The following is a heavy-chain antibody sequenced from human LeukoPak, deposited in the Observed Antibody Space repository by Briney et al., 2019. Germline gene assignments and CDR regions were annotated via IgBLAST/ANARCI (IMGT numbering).Heavy chain of an antibody. V-gene: IGHV4-34*01. D-gene: IGHD1-26*01. CDR1: GESFSGNF. Sequence: SETLSLTCAVSGESFSGNFWTWIRQSPGKGLEWIGEIDNNGITNYNPSLKSRVTMSVDTSKNQFSLRLTSVTAADTAVYYCTRHLPGATWFDPWGQGTQVTVSS. CDR3: TRHLPGATWFDP. J-gene: IGHJ5*02. CDR2: IDNNGIT.